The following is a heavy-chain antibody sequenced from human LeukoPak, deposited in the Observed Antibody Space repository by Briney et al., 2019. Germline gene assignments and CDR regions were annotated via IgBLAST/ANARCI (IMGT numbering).Heavy chain of an antibody. CDR1: GGSISSYY. CDR2: IYTSGST. CDR3: ARDRVYYMDV. J-gene: IGHJ6*03. V-gene: IGHV4-4*07. Sequence: ASETLSLTCTVSGGSISSYYWSWIRQPAGKGLEWIGRIYTSGSTNYNPSLKSRVTMSVDTSKNQFSLKLGSVTAADTAVYYWARDRVYYMDVWGKGTTVTISS.